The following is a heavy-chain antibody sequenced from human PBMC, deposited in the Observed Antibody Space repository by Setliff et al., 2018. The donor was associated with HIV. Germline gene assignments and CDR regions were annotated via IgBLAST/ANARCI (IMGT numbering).Heavy chain of an antibody. V-gene: IGHV1-18*01. CDR1: GYTFTSYG. D-gene: IGHD6-19*01. Sequence: ASVKVSCKASGYTFTSYGITWARQAPGQGLEWMGWISTYNGNTHYAQKLQGRVTMTTDTSTSTAYMELRSLRSDDTAMYYCARKYTGGPLDYWGQGTLVTVS. CDR2: ISTYNGNT. CDR3: ARKYTGGPLDY. J-gene: IGHJ4*02.